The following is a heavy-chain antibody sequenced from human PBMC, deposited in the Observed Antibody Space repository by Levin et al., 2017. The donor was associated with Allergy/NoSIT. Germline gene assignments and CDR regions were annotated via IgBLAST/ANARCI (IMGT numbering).Heavy chain of an antibody. Sequence: GESLKISCAASGFTFSSYWMSWVRQAPGKGLEWVANIKEDGSDKYYADSVKGRFTISRDNAKNSLYLQMSSLRAEDTAVYFCARDTPRRQSGCDYWGQGTLVTVSS. J-gene: IGHJ4*02. D-gene: IGHD3-10*01. CDR3: ARDTPRRQSGCDY. CDR1: GFTFSSYW. V-gene: IGHV3-7*04. CDR2: IKEDGSDK.